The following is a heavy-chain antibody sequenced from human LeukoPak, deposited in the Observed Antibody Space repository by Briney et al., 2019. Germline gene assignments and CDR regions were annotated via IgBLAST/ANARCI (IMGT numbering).Heavy chain of an antibody. CDR2: RHYSGST. J-gene: IGHJ4*02. CDR3: ARDPSGYFNY. Sequence: SQTLSLTCAVSGGSISSGGYSWSWIRQPPGKGLEWIGYRHYSGSTNYNPSLKSRVTISVDTSKNQFSLKLSSVTAADTAVYYCARDPSGYFNYWGQGTLATVSS. V-gene: IGHV4-30-4*07. CDR1: GGSISSGGYS. D-gene: IGHD3-22*01.